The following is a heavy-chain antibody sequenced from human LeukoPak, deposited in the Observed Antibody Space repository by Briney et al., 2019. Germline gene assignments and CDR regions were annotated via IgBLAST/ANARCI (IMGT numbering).Heavy chain of an antibody. CDR1: GFTFSTYY. V-gene: IGHV3-21*01. D-gene: IGHD5-12*01. CDR2: ISTSSSYI. CDR3: ARVGLDRRGYSGYEAFDY. Sequence: GGSLRLSCAASGFTFSTYYMNWVRQAPGKGLEWVSSISTSSSYIYYADSVKGRFTISRDNAKNSLYLQINSLRAEDTAVYYCARVGLDRRGYSGYEAFDYWGQGTLVTVSS. J-gene: IGHJ4*02.